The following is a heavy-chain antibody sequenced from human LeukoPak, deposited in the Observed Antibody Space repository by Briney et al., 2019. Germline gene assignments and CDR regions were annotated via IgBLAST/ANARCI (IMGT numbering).Heavy chain of an antibody. V-gene: IGHV3-21*04. J-gene: IGHJ4*02. CDR1: GFTFSFYS. CDR2: ISTSSSYI. CDR3: AKDFPYFDY. Sequence: GGSLRLSCAASGFTFSFYSMNWVRQAPGEGLKWVSSISTSSSYIYYADSVKGRFTISRDNSKNTLYLQMNSLRAEDTAVYYCAKDFPYFDYWGQGTLVTVSS.